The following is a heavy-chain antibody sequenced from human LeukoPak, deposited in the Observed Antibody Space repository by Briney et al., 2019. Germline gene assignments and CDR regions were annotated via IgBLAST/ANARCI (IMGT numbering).Heavy chain of an antibody. CDR2: ISSNGGST. J-gene: IGHJ4*02. Sequence: PGGSLRLSCSASGFTFGSYAMHWVRQAPGKGLEYVSAISSNGGSTYYADSVKGRFTISRDNSKNTLYLQMSSLRAEDTAVYYCVKGQGIVVVVAVFLDYWGQGTLVTVSS. CDR1: GFTFGSYA. CDR3: VKGQGIVVVVAVFLDY. V-gene: IGHV3-64D*09. D-gene: IGHD2-15*01.